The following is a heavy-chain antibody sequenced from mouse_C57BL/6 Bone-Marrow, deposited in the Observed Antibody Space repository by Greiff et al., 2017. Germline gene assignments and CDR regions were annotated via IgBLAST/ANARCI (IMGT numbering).Heavy chain of an antibody. CDR1: GYTFTGYW. J-gene: IGHJ4*01. D-gene: IGHD2-1*01. CDR3: ARNYYGNRYAMDY. Sequence: VQLQQSGAELMKPGASVKLSCKATGYTFTGYWIEWVKQRPGHGLEWIGEILPGSGNTYYNEKFKGKATLTADKSSSTAYMELRSLTSEDSAVYFGARNYYGNRYAMDYWGQGTSVTVSS. V-gene: IGHV1-9*01. CDR2: ILPGSGNT.